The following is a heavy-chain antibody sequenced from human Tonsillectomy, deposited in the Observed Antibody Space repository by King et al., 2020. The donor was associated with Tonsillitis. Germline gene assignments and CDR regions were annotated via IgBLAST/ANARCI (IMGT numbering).Heavy chain of an antibody. CDR2: IYHSGST. D-gene: IGHD3-3*01. CDR3: ARAGDYDFWSGYPYDY. CDR1: GGSLSSSNW. Sequence: QVQLQESGPGLVKPSGTLSLTCAVSGGSLSSSNWWSWVRQPPGKGLGWIGEIYHSGSTNYNPSLKSRVTISLDKSKNQFSLKLGSVTAADTAVYYCARAGDYDFWSGYPYDYWGQGTLVTVSS. V-gene: IGHV4-4*02. J-gene: IGHJ4*02.